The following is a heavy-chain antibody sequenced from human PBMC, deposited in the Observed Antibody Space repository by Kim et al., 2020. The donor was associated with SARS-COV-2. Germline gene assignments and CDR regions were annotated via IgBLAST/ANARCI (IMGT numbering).Heavy chain of an antibody. V-gene: IGHV3-21*01. J-gene: IGHJ4*02. D-gene: IGHD3-10*01. Sequence: GGSLRLSCAASGFTFSSYSMNWVRQAPGKGLEWVSSISSSSSYIYYAASVKGRFTISRDNAKNSLYLQMNSLGAEDTAVYYWARDLGLRVVRGVMLSGLDYWGQGTLVTVSS. CDR2: ISSSSSYI. CDR3: ARDLGLRVVRGVMLSGLDY. CDR1: GFTFSSYS.